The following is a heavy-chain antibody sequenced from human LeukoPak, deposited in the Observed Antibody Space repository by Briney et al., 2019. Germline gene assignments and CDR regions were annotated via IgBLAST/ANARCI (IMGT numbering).Heavy chain of an antibody. CDR1: GFTFSSYG. CDR2: ISYDGSNK. J-gene: IGHJ6*02. CDR3: AKEPRGYCGSTSCYLYGMDV. V-gene: IGHV3-30*18. Sequence: GGSLRLSCAASGFTFSSYGMHWVRQAPGKGLEWVAVISYDGSNKYYADSVKGRFTISRDNSKNTLYLQMNSLRAEDTAVYYCAKEPRGYCGSTSCYLYGMDVWGQGTTVTVSS. D-gene: IGHD2-2*01.